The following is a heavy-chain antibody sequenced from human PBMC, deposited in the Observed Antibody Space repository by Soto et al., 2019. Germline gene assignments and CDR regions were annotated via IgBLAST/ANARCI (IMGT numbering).Heavy chain of an antibody. V-gene: IGHV6-1*01. CDR3: ARDRAVAGRYGMDV. J-gene: IGHJ6*02. CDR1: GDSVSSNSAA. CDR2: KYYRSKWYN. Sequence: KQSQTLSLTCAISGDSVSSNSAAWNWIRQSPSRGLEWLGRKYYRSKWYNDYVVSVKSRITINPDTSKNQFSLQLNSVTPEDTAVYYCARDRAVAGRYGMDVWGQGTTVTVSS. D-gene: IGHD6-19*01.